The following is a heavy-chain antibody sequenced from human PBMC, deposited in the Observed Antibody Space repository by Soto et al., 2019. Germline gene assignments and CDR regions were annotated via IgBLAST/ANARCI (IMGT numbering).Heavy chain of an antibody. Sequence: SETLSLACTVSDGSISSGGYYWSWIRQHPGKGLEWVGHVSYSGSTYYNPSLKSRVTISVDRSKNQFSLKLSSVTAADTAVYYCARDPDYGDYTVGAFDVWGQGT. CDR1: DGSISSGGYY. D-gene: IGHD4-17*01. V-gene: IGHV4-31*02. CDR3: ARDPDYGDYTVGAFDV. J-gene: IGHJ3*01. CDR2: VSYSGST.